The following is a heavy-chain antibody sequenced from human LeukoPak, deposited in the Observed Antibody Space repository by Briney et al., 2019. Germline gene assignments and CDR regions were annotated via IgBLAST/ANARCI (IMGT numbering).Heavy chain of an antibody. CDR2: IIGSGVTT. J-gene: IGHJ4*02. V-gene: IGHV3-23*01. CDR1: GFTFSIYG. D-gene: IGHD3-10*01. Sequence: GRSLRLSCEASGFTFSIYGMSWVRQAPGKGLGWVSAIIGSGVTTYYAESVKGRFTISRDNPKNTLYLQMDSLRAEDTAVYYCALSRGYFEYWGQGTQVTVSS. CDR3: ALSRGYFEY.